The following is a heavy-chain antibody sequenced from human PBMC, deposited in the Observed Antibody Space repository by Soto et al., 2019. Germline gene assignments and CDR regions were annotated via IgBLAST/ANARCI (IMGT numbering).Heavy chain of an antibody. CDR2: IYHSGST. CDR3: ASSYYDSSGSALRD. V-gene: IGHV4-30-2*01. CDR1: GGSISSGGYS. D-gene: IGHD3-22*01. Sequence: QLQLQESGSGLVKPSQTLSLTCAVSGGSISSGGYSWSWIRQPPGKGLEWIGYIYHSGSTYYNPSRKSRVTISVDRSKNQFSLKLSSVTAADTAVYYCASSYYDSSGSALRDWGQGTLVTVSS. J-gene: IGHJ1*01.